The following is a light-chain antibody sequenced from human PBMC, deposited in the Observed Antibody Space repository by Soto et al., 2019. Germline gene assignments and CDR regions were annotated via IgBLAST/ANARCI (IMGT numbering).Light chain of an antibody. V-gene: IGKV3-15*01. CDR2: GAS. J-gene: IGKJ3*01. CDR1: QSVSSN. Sequence: EKVMTLSPSTLSVSPGERATLSCRASQSVSSNLAWYQQKPGQAPRLLIYGASTRATGIPARFSGSGSGTDFTLTISRLEPEDFAVYYCQHYRSAPFTFGPGTKVDIK. CDR3: QHYRSAPFT.